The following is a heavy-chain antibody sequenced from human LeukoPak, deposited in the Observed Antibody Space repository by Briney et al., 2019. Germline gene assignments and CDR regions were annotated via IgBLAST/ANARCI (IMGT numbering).Heavy chain of an antibody. CDR2: LSSDGSNK. CDR1: GFIFSSYG. Sequence: GGSLRLSCAASGFIFSSYGMHWVRQAPGKGLEWVAVLSSDGSNKYYTDSVKGRFTISRDNSKDTLYLQMNSLRVEDTALYYCAKGGGICSGGSCSPGYWGQGTLVTVSS. D-gene: IGHD2-15*01. V-gene: IGHV3-30*18. CDR3: AKGGGICSGGSCSPGY. J-gene: IGHJ4*02.